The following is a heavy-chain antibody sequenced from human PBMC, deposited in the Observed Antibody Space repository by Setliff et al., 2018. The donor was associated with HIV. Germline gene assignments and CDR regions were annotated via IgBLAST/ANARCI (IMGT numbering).Heavy chain of an antibody. CDR2: IKQDGSEK. D-gene: IGHD2-15*01. Sequence: GSLSLSCAASGFTFSSYWMSWVRQAPGKGLEWVANIKQDGSEKYYVDSVKGRFTISRDNAKNSLYLQMNSLRAEDTAVYYCASLKKIGSLYYFDYWGQGTLVTVSS. V-gene: IGHV3-7*01. CDR1: GFTFSSYW. CDR3: ASLKKIGSLYYFDY. J-gene: IGHJ4*02.